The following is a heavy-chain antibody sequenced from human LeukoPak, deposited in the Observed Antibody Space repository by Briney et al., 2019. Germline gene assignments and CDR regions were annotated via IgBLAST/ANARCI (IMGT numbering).Heavy chain of an antibody. D-gene: IGHD5-12*01. CDR2: ISAHNGYT. V-gene: IGHV1-18*01. J-gene: IGHJ4*02. CDR3: ARDMTYEVDY. Sequence: ASVKVSCKASGYPFTSYGISWVRQAPGRGLERMGWISAHNGYTNYAQKLQGRVTMTTDTSTSTVYMELRSLTSDDTAVYYCARDMTYEVDYWGQGTLVTVSS. CDR1: GYPFTSYG.